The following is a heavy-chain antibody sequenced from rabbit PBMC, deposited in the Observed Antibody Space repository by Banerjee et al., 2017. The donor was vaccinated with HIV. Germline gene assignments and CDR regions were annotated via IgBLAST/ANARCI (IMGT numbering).Heavy chain of an antibody. D-gene: IGHD7-1*01. CDR3: ARGYAGYAGYGFPDYFNL. CDR1: GLSFSSGYD. V-gene: IGHV1S40*01. J-gene: IGHJ4*01. CDR2: IWTGAGST. Sequence: QQLVESGGGLVKPGASLTLTCKASGLSFSSGYDMCWVRQAPGKGLEWIACIWTGAGSTAYASWAKGRFTISKTSSTTVTLQMTSLTAADTATYFCARGYAGYAGYGFPDYFNLWGQGTLVTVS.